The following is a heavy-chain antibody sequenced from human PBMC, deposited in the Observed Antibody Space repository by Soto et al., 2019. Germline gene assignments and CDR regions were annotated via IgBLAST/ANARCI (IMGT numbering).Heavy chain of an antibody. J-gene: IGHJ6*02. V-gene: IGHV3-23*01. CDR1: GFTFSSYA. D-gene: IGHD3-10*01. Sequence: VGSLRLSCAASGFTFSSYAMSWVRQAPGKGLERVSAISGSGGSTYYADSVKGRFTISRDNSKNTLYLQMNSLRAEDTAVYYCAKDRGGITVVRIPYGMDVWGQGTTVTVSS. CDR2: ISGSGGST. CDR3: AKDRGGITVVRIPYGMDV.